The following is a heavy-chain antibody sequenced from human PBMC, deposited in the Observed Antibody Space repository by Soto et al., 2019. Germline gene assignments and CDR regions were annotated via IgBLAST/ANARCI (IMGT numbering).Heavy chain of an antibody. CDR3: ARGYYGSGQYQDY. D-gene: IGHD3-10*01. CDR2: INHSGST. Sequence: QVQLQRRGAGLLKPSETLSLTCAVYGGSFSGYYWSWIRQPPGKGLEWIGEINHSGSTNYNPSLKSRVTISVDTSKNQFSLKLGSVTAADTAVYYCARGYYGSGQYQDYWGQGTLVTVSS. CDR1: GGSFSGYY. J-gene: IGHJ4*02. V-gene: IGHV4-34*01.